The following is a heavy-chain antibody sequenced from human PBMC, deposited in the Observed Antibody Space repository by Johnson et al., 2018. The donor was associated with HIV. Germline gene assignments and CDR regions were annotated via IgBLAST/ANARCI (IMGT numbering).Heavy chain of an antibody. V-gene: IGHV3-15*01. CDR2: IKSKTDGGTT. D-gene: IGHD1/OR15-1a*01. CDR3: AKQNRGAFDI. Sequence: EMQLVESGGGLVQPGGSLRLSCVASGFTFSNAWMSWVRQAPGKGLEWVGRIKSKTDGGTTDYAAPVKGRFTISRDDSKNTLYLQMNSLKTEDTAVYYCAKQNRGAFDIWGQGTMVTVSS. CDR1: GFTFSNAW. J-gene: IGHJ3*02.